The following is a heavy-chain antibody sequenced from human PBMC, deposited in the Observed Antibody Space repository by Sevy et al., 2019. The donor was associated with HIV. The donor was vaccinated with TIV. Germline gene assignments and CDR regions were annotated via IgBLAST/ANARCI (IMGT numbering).Heavy chain of an antibody. Sequence: GGSLRLSCAASGFTFSSYWMHWVRQAPGKGLVWVSRSNEDGSTTNYADSVKGRFTISRDNAKNTLYLQMHSLRAEDTAVYYGGRDIGGLRSFWGQGTTVTVSS. CDR2: SNEDGSTT. J-gene: IGHJ6*02. V-gene: IGHV3-74*01. CDR1: GFTFSSYW. D-gene: IGHD3-16*01. CDR3: GRDIGGLRSF.